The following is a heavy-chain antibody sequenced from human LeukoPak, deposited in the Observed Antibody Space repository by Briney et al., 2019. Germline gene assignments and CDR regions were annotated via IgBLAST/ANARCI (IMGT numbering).Heavy chain of an antibody. CDR3: ARSYYGSGSEGY. D-gene: IGHD3-10*01. CDR2: INPNSGGT. Sequence: ASVKASCKASGYTFTGYYMHWVRQAPGQGLEWMGWINPNSGGTNYAQKFQGRVTMTRDTSTSTAYMELSRLRSDDTAVYYCARSYYGSGSEGYWGQGTLVTVSS. CDR1: GYTFTGYY. J-gene: IGHJ4*02. V-gene: IGHV1-2*02.